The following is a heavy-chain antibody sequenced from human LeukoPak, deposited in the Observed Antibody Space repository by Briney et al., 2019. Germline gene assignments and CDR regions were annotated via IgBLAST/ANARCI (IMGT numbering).Heavy chain of an antibody. CDR1: RFTFSSYA. J-gene: IGHJ4*02. D-gene: IGHD6-19*01. CDR2: ISSNGGST. V-gene: IGHV3-64*01. CDR3: ARGVFARGSSGWYFDY. Sequence: GGSLRLSCAASRFTFSSYAMHWVRQAPGKGLEYVSAISSNGGSTYYANSVKGRFTISRDNSKSTLYLQMGSLRAEDMAVYYCARGVFARGSSGWYFDYWGQGTLVTVSS.